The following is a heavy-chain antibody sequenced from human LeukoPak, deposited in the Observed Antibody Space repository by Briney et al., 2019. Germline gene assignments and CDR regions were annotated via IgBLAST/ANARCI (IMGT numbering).Heavy chain of an antibody. CDR3: ARDRPGQQLFSFWFDP. Sequence: GGSLRLSCAASGFIFSSYEMNWVRQAPGKGLDWVSYSSSSGSTIYYADSVKGRFTISRDNAKSSLYLQMNSLRAEDTAVYYCARDRPGQQLFSFWFDPWGQGALVTVSA. CDR2: SSSSGSTI. V-gene: IGHV3-48*03. D-gene: IGHD6-13*01. J-gene: IGHJ5*02. CDR1: GFIFSSYE.